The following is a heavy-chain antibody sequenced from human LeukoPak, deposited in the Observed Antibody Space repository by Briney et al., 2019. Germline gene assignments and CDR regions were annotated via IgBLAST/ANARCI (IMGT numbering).Heavy chain of an antibody. CDR2: TSYDGDVK. D-gene: IGHD2/OR15-2a*01. V-gene: IGHV3-30*18. CDR1: GFTFRDYG. Sequence: GRSLRLSCAASGFTFRDYGMHWVRQAPGKGPEWVAVTSYDGDVKHYADSAKGRFTISRDNAKDTLFLEISSLREDDTAVYYCAKVLSSLHYYYAMDVWGQGTTVIVSS. J-gene: IGHJ6*02. CDR3: AKVLSSLHYYYAMDV.